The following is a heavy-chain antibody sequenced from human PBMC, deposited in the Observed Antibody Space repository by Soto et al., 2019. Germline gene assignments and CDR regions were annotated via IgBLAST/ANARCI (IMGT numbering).Heavy chain of an antibody. CDR1: GGSISGYY. J-gene: IGHJ6*02. Sequence: PSETLSLTCTVSGGSISGYYWSWIRQPPGKGLEWIGYMYNTGSTVYNPSFKSRVTISVDTSKNQFSLKLNSVTAADTAVYYCARDLWGYCGTDCYPLDVRGQGPTVTASS. CDR3: ARDLWGYCGTDCYPLDV. D-gene: IGHD2-21*02. CDR2: MYNTGST. V-gene: IGHV4-59*01.